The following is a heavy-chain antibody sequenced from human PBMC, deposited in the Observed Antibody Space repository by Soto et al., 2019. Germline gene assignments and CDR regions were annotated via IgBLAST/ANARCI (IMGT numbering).Heavy chain of an antibody. CDR1: GFTFSSYG. CDR2: ISYDGSNK. Sequence: PGGSLRLSCAASGFTFSSYGMHWVRQAPGKGLEWVAVISYDGSNKYYADSVKGRFTISRDNSKNTLYLQMNSLRAEDTAVYYCAKEGSEGGWRTRIDYWGQGTLVTVSS. CDR3: AKEGSEGGWRTRIDY. J-gene: IGHJ4*02. V-gene: IGHV3-30*18. D-gene: IGHD6-19*01.